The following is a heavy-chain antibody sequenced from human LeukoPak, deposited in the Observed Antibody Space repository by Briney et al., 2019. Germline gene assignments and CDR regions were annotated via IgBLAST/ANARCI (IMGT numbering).Heavy chain of an antibody. CDR2: IYTSGST. Sequence: PSETLSLTCTVSGGSISSYYWSWIRQPAGKGLEWIGRIYTSGSTNYNPSLKSRVTMSVDTSKNQFSLKLSSVTAADTAVYYCARDAYGSGSANWFDPWGQGTLVTVSS. CDR1: GGSISSYY. D-gene: IGHD3-10*01. CDR3: ARDAYGSGSANWFDP. V-gene: IGHV4-4*07. J-gene: IGHJ5*02.